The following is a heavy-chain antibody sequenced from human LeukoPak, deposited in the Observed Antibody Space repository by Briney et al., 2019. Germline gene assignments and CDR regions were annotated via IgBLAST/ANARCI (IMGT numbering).Heavy chain of an antibody. D-gene: IGHD2-2*02. CDR3: AKFGIGGCSSSTRCYTSFFYYGMDV. CDR1: GYRFQDYW. CDR2: IFPLDSDT. V-gene: IGHV5-51*01. Sequence: GGSLKISCKGSGYRFQDYWIGWVGQMPGKGRELMGRIFPLDSDTKYSPSFEGQVTISGDKSISTAYVQWGSLRVSDTAIYYCAKFGIGGCSSSTRCYTSFFYYGMDVWGQGTTVAVSS. J-gene: IGHJ6*02.